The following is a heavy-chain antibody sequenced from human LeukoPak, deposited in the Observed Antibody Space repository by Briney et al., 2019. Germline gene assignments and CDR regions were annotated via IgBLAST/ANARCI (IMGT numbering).Heavy chain of an antibody. CDR2: IRSKAYGGTT. V-gene: IGHV3-49*04. CDR3: TRVGATDAFDI. J-gene: IGHJ3*02. Sequence: GTLRLSCTASGFTFGDYAMSWVRQAPGKGLEWVGFIRSKAYGGTTEYAASVKGRFTISRDDSKSIAYLQMNSLKTEDTAVYYCTRVGATDAFDIWGQGTMVTVSS. CDR1: GFTFGDYA. D-gene: IGHD1-26*01.